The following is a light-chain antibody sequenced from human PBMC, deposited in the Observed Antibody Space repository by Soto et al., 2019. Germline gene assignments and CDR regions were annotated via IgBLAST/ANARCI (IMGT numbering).Light chain of an antibody. CDR3: HQYKTLYT. CDR1: QSIDIW. J-gene: IGKJ2*01. Sequence: DIQMTQSPSTLSASVGDRVTITCRASQSIDIWLAWYQQKPGKAPKLLIYKASSLESGVPSRFSGSGSGTEFTLTISSLQPDDFATYYCHQYKTLYTFGRGTKLEIK. V-gene: IGKV1-5*03. CDR2: KAS.